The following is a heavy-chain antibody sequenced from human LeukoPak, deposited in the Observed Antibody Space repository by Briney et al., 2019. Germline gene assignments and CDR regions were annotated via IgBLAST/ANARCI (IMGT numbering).Heavy chain of an antibody. CDR1: GGSISSGSYY. D-gene: IGHD2-2*02. V-gene: IGHV4-61*02. CDR2: IYTSGST. Sequence: PSQTLSLTCTVSGGSISSGSYYWSWIRQPAGKGLEWIGRIYTSGSTNYNPSLKSRVTISVDTSKNQFSLKLSSVTAADTAVYYCARQAGIVVVPAAITSNWFDPWGQGTLVTVSS. CDR3: ARQAGIVVVPAAITSNWFDP. J-gene: IGHJ5*02.